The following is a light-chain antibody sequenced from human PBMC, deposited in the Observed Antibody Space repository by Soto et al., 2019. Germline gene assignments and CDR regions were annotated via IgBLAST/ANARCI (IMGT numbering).Light chain of an antibody. J-gene: IGLJ1*01. Sequence: QSVLTQPASVSGSPGQSITISCTGTSSDVGGYNYVSWYQQHPGKAPKLMIYDVSNRPSGVSNRFSGSKSGNTASLTISGLQAEDEADHYCSSYTSSSFFVFGTGTKLTVL. CDR3: SSYTSSSFFV. CDR1: SSDVGGYNY. CDR2: DVS. V-gene: IGLV2-14*01.